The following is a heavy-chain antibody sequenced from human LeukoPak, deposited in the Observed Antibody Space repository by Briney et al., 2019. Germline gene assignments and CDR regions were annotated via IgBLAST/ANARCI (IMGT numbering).Heavy chain of an antibody. CDR3: AKGKWGYGDY. CDR2: IYSAGEI. J-gene: IGHJ4*02. Sequence: GGSLRLSCAASGFTVSSNHMSWVRQAPGKGLEWVSVIYSAGEIFYADSVKGRFTISRDNSKNTLYLQMNSLRAEDTAVYYCAKGKWGYGDYWGQGTLVTVSS. V-gene: IGHV3-66*02. D-gene: IGHD1-26*01. CDR1: GFTVSSNH.